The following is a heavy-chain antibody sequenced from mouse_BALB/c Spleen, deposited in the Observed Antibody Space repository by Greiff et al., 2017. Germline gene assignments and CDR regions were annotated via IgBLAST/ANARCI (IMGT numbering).Heavy chain of an antibody. CDR3: TRESSYYAMDY. D-gene: IGHD1-1*01. V-gene: IGHV5-6-4*01. CDR1: GFTFSSYT. Sequence: DVMLVESGGGLVKPGGSLKLSCAASGFTFSSYTMSWVRQTPEKRLEWVATISSGGSYTYYPDSVKGRFTISRDNAKNTLYLQMSSLKSEDTAMYYCTRESSYYAMDYWGQGTTVTVSS. CDR2: ISSGGSYT. J-gene: IGHJ4*01.